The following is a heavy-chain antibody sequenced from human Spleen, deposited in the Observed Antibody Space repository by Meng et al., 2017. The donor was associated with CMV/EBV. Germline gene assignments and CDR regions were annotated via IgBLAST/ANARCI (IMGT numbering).Heavy chain of an antibody. CDR1: GFTFSSYA. J-gene: IGHJ4*02. Sequence: QVQLVGXXXXXVQXGXXXRLSXXASGFTFSSYAMHWVRQAPGKGLEWVAVISYDGSNKYYADSVKGRFTISRDNSKNTLYLQMNSLRAEDTAVYYCARDDGDSSGYYDLDYWGQGTLVTVSS. D-gene: IGHD3-22*01. CDR2: ISYDGSNK. V-gene: IGHV3-30-3*01. CDR3: ARDDGDSSGYYDLDY.